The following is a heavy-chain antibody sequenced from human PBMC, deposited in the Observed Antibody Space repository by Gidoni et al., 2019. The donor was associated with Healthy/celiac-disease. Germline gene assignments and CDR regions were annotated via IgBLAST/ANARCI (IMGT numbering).Heavy chain of an antibody. Sequence: EVQLVQSGAEETKPGESRQISWKVPGYSFTSYWIGWVRQMPGKGQELMGIIYPGDSDTRYIPSFQGQVTISADKSISTAYLQWSSLKASDTAMDYCASHQGLWFREFLPAFDYWGQGTLVTVSS. CDR2: IYPGDSDT. J-gene: IGHJ4*02. D-gene: IGHD3-10*01. CDR1: GYSFTSYW. V-gene: IGHV5-51*01. CDR3: ASHQGLWFREFLPAFDY.